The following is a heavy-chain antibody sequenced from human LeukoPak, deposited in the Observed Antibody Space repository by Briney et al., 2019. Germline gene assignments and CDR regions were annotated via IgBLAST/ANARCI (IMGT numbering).Heavy chain of an antibody. Sequence: SETLSLTCTVSGGSISSYYWSRIRQAPGKGLEWIGYIYHSGRTNYNPSLKRRGSISVDKSKNQVSLKLSSVTAADTAVYYSARGNGGNSFAYWGQGTLVTVSS. D-gene: IGHD4-23*01. CDR3: ARGNGGNSFAY. CDR1: GGSISSYY. CDR2: IYHSGRT. V-gene: IGHV4-59*01. J-gene: IGHJ4*02.